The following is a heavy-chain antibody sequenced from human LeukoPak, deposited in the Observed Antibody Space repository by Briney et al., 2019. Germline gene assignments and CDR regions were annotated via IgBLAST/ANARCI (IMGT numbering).Heavy chain of an antibody. CDR1: GFTFSSYA. Sequence: PGGSLRLSCAASGFTFSSYAMHWVRQAPGKGLEWVAVISYDGSNKYYADSVKGRFTISRDNSKNTLYLQMNSLRAEDTAVYYCAREGGIAVAGSFDYWGQGTLVTVSS. D-gene: IGHD6-19*01. V-gene: IGHV3-30*04. J-gene: IGHJ4*02. CDR2: ISYDGSNK. CDR3: AREGGIAVAGSFDY.